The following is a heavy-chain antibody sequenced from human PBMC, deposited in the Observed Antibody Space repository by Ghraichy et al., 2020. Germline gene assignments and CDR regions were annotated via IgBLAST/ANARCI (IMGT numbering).Heavy chain of an antibody. Sequence: SGPTLVKPTQTLTLTCTFSGFSLITSGVGVGWIRQPPGKALEWLALIYLDDHKEYSASLKTRPTITKDTSKNQVVLTMSNVDPVDTGTYYCASLMKLGTNWVDPWGQGTRGPVCS. J-gene: IGHJ5*02. CDR1: GFSLITSGVG. CDR2: IYLDDHK. D-gene: IGHD3-16*01. CDR3: ASLMKLGTNWVDP. V-gene: IGHV2-5*02.